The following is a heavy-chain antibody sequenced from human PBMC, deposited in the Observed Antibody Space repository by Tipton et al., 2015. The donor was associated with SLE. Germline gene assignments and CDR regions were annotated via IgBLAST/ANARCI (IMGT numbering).Heavy chain of an antibody. CDR1: GGSVSSGPYY. D-gene: IGHD3-16*01. CDR3: ARGWGNPSYYMDV. Sequence: TLSLTCAVSGGSVSSGPYYWSWVRQPPGKPLEWIGCVYYSGSTYYSPPLSSRVSISLDRSKNQFSLSRGCVTAADTAVYYCARGWGNPSYYMDVWGKGTTVTVSS. CDR2: VYYSGST. J-gene: IGHJ6*03. V-gene: IGHV4-30-2*01.